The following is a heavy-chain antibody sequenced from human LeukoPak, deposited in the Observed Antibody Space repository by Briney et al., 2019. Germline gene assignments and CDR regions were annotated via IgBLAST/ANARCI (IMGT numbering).Heavy chain of an antibody. CDR3: ARSPMGYFDY. D-gene: IGHD3-16*01. CDR1: GFSLSTSGMR. V-gene: IGHV2-70*04. Sequence: PALVKPTQTLTLTCTFSGFSLSTSGMRVSWIRQPPGKALEWLARIDWDDDKFYSTSLKTRLTISKDTSKNQVVLTMTNMDPVDTATYYCARSPMGYFDYWGQGTLVTVSS. CDR2: IDWDDDK. J-gene: IGHJ4*02.